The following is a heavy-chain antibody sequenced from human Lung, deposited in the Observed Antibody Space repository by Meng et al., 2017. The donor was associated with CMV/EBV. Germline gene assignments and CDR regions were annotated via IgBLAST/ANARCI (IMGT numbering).Heavy chain of an antibody. CDR1: GGSISSMNW. CDR3: ARVVTALWGYYFDY. D-gene: IGHD2-21*02. Sequence: QVQVQGAGPGLVEPSGTLSLTCAGSGGSISSMNWWRWVRQPPGKGLEWIGEIYHSGSTNYNPSLKSRVTISVDKSKNQFSLKLSSVTAADTAVYYCARVVTALWGYYFDYWGQGTLVTVSS. V-gene: IGHV4-4*02. J-gene: IGHJ4*02. CDR2: IYHSGST.